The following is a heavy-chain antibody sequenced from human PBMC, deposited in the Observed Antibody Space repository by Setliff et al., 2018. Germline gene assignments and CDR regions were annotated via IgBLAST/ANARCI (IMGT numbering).Heavy chain of an antibody. J-gene: IGHJ6*03. CDR1: GGSFSDYY. CDR3: ARDNRARHYMDV. CDR2: INHSGST. D-gene: IGHD3-10*01. Sequence: SETLSLTCTVYGGSFSDYYWGWIRQPPGKGLEWIAEINHSGSTNYNPSLKSRVTISVDTSRNQFSLKLSSVTAADTAVYYCARDNRARHYMDVWGKGTTVTVSS. V-gene: IGHV4-34*01.